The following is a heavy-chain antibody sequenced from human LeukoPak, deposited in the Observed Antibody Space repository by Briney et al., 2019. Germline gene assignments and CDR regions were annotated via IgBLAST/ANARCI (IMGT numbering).Heavy chain of an antibody. CDR3: ARVWGIDCSSTSCSYLPHNWFDP. CDR1: GGTFISYA. V-gene: IGHV1-69*13. CDR2: IIPIFGTA. Sequence: SVKVSCKASGGTFISYAISWVRQAPGQGLEWMGGIIPIFGTANYAQKFQGRVTITADESTSTAYMELSSLRSEDTAVYYCARVWGIDCSSTSCSYLPHNWFDPWGQGTLVTVSS. D-gene: IGHD2-2*01. J-gene: IGHJ5*02.